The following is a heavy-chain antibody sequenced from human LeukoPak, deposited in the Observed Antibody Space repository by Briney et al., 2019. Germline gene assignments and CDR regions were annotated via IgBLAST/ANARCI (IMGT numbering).Heavy chain of an antibody. J-gene: IGHJ5*02. CDR3: ARGKAVAGRGLTCFDP. CDR1: GGSITNFY. CDR2: IYHNGGA. V-gene: IGHV4-59*12. D-gene: IGHD6-19*01. Sequence: SETLSLTCTVSGGSITNFYWSWLRQSPGKGLEWIGYIYHNGGALYNPSLKSRVTISADRSSNQFSLRLNSVTAADTAVYYCARGKAVAGRGLTCFDPGGQGPLVTFS.